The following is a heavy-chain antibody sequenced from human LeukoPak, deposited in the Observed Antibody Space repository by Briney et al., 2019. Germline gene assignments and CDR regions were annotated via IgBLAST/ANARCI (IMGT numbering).Heavy chain of an antibody. D-gene: IGHD4-11*01. CDR1: GYSFSSHW. Sequence: GESLKISCKGSGYSFSSHWIGWVRQMPGKGLEWMGIIYPGDSDTRYSPSFQGQVTISADKSISTAYLQWSSLKASDTAMYYCARPVRGLPHAFDIWGQGTMVTVSS. V-gene: IGHV5-51*01. CDR3: ARPVRGLPHAFDI. CDR2: IYPGDSDT. J-gene: IGHJ3*02.